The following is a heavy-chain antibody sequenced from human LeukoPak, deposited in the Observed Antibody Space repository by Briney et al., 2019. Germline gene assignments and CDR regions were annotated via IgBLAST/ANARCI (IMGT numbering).Heavy chain of an antibody. CDR2: IYTSGST. CDR1: GGSITNYY. Sequence: SETLSLTCTVSGGSITNYYWSWIRQPAGKGLEWIGRIYTSGSTTYSPSLKSRVTMSIDTSENQFSLRLSSVTAADTAVYYCARARCPGSSSYFDYWGQGALVTVSS. J-gene: IGHJ4*02. V-gene: IGHV4-4*07. D-gene: IGHD6-13*01. CDR3: ARARCPGSSSYFDY.